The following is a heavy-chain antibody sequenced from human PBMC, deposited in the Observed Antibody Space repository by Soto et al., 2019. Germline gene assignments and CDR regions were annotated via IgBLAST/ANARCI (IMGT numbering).Heavy chain of an antibody. CDR2: INPNSGGT. J-gene: IGHJ5*02. V-gene: IGHV1-2*04. CDR3: ARGGRTGTANYNWFDP. D-gene: IGHD1-1*01. Sequence: GASVKVSCKASGYTFTGYYMHWVRQAPGQGLEWMGWINPNSGGTNYAQKFQGWVTMTRDTSISTAYMELSRLRSDDTAVYYCARGGRTGTANYNWFDPWGQGTLVTVSS. CDR1: GYTFTGYY.